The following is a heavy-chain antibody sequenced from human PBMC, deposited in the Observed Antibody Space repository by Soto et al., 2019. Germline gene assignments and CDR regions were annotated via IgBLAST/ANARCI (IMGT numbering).Heavy chain of an antibody. J-gene: IGHJ4*02. CDR2: IYFRGTT. D-gene: IGHD3-22*01. Sequence: PSETLSLTCTVSGGSISSYYWSWIRQPPGKGLEWIGYIYFRGTTNYNPSLKSRVTMSADTSKNQFSLKLNSVTAADIALYYCARMNYYDTSGYPFDYWGQGMMVTVS. V-gene: IGHV4-59*01. CDR1: GGSISSYY. CDR3: ARMNYYDTSGYPFDY.